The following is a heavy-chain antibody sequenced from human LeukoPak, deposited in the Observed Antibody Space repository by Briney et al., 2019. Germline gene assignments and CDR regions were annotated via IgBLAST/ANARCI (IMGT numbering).Heavy chain of an antibody. Sequence: TGGSLRLSCAASGFTFSSNAMSWVRQAPGKGLEWVSTISGSGDSTYYADSVKGRFTISRDNSKNTLYLQMNSLRAEDTAVYYCARQVPAASFEYWGQGTLVTVSS. CDR3: ARQVPAASFEY. J-gene: IGHJ4*02. D-gene: IGHD2-2*01. V-gene: IGHV3-23*01. CDR2: ISGSGDST. CDR1: GFTFSSNA.